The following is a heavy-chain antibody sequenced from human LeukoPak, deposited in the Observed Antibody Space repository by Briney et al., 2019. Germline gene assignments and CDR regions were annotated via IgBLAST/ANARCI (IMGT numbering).Heavy chain of an antibody. V-gene: IGHV3-30*18. CDR1: GFAFSTFG. D-gene: IGHD6-13*01. CDR3: AKRMGPSIAATDLDY. CDR2: ISYDGSNK. Sequence: GGSLRLSCAASGFAFSTFGMEWVRQAPGKGLEWVAVISYDGSNKYYADSVKGRFTVSRDNSKNTLYLQMNSPRVEDTAVYYCAKRMGPSIAATDLDYWGQGTLVTVSS. J-gene: IGHJ4*02.